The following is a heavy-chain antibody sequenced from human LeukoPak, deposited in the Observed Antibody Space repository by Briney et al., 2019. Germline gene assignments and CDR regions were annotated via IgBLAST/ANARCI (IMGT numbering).Heavy chain of an antibody. CDR2: IYYSGST. CDR1: GGSVSSGGYY. D-gene: IGHD5-24*01. CDR3: ARGGKMATIVDY. J-gene: IGHJ4*02. Sequence: SETLSLTCTVSGGSVSSGGYYWSWVRQHPGKGLEWIGYIYYSGSTYYNPSLKSRVTISVDTSKNQFSLKLSSVTAADTAVYYCARGGKMATIVDYWGQGTLVTVSS. V-gene: IGHV4-31*03.